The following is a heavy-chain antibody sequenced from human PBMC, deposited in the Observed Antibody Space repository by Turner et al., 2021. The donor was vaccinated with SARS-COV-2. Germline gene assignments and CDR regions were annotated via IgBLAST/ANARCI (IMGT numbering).Heavy chain of an antibody. V-gene: IGHV3-7*04. J-gene: IGHJ4*02. CDR3: ARDPNSGASL. CDR2: IKQDGSEK. D-gene: IGHD2-15*01. Sequence: EQLVESGGGLVQPGGSLRLSCTASGFTFSNWMHWVRQAPGKGLEWVANIKQDGSEKCFVDSVKGRFTISRDNAKNSLYLQMNSLRAEDTAVYYCARDPNSGASLWGQGILVTVSS. CDR1: GFTFSNW.